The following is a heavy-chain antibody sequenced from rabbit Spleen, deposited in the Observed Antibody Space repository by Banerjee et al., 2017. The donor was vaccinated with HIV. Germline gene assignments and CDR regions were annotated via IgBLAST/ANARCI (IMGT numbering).Heavy chain of an antibody. CDR3: ARETSSGWGIVSFYFSL. J-gene: IGHJ4*01. V-gene: IGHV1S40*01. Sequence: QQLEESGGDLVKPGASLTLTCTASGFSFSSRYYLCWVRQAPGKGLEWIACIYSGSSADTYYASWAKGRFTISKTSSTTVDLKMTSLTAADTATYFCARETSSGWGIVSFYFSLWGPGTLVTVS. D-gene: IGHD4-1*01. CDR1: GFSFSSRYY. CDR2: IYSGSSADT.